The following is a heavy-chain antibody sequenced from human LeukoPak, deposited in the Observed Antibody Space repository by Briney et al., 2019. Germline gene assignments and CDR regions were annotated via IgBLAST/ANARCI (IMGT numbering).Heavy chain of an antibody. CDR2: ISSSGSTI. CDR3: AKGPFGIRGLFVTRYHYYYMDV. CDR1: GFTFSSYE. Sequence: PGGSLRLSCAASGFTFSSYEMNWVRQAPGKGLGWVSYISSSGSTIYYADSVKGRFTISRDNAKNTLYLQMNSLRAEDTAVYYCAKGPFGIRGLFVTRYHYYYMDVWGKGTAVTISS. D-gene: IGHD3-10*01. V-gene: IGHV3-48*03. J-gene: IGHJ6*03.